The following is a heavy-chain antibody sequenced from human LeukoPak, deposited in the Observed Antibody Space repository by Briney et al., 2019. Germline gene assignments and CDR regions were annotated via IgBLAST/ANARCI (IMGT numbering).Heavy chain of an antibody. CDR2: ISTSSSYI. J-gene: IGHJ4*02. D-gene: IGHD1-26*01. Sequence: GGSLRLSCAASGSTFSTYIMNWVRQAPGKGLEWVSSISTSSSYIYYADSVKGRFTISRDNSKHTLYLEMKSLRAEDTALYYCAKRLLVGTTVRPYFDYWGQGTPVTVSS. CDR1: GSTFSTYI. CDR3: AKRLLVGTTVRPYFDY. V-gene: IGHV3-21*04.